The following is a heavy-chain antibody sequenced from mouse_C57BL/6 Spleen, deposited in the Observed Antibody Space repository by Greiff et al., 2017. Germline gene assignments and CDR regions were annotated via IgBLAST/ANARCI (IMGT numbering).Heavy chain of an antibody. CDR3: AKGIYYDCGYDAMDY. V-gene: IGHV2-5*01. CDR1: GFSLTSYG. Sequence: VQLLESGPGLVQPSQSLSITCTVSGFSLTSYGVNWVRQSPGKGLEWLGVIWGGGSTDYNAAFMSRLSITKDNSKSQVFFKMNSLHADDTAIYFCAKGIYYDCGYDAMDYWGQGTSVTVSS. CDR2: IWGGGST. J-gene: IGHJ4*01. D-gene: IGHD2-4*01.